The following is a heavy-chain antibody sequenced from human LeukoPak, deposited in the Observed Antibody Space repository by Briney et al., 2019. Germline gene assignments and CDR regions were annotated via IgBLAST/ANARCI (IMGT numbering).Heavy chain of an antibody. CDR3: ARGSGYYTYYFDY. D-gene: IGHD3-3*01. V-gene: IGHV4-61*02. CDR2: IYASGYT. Sequence: KPSQTLSLTCTVSGGSITSGSYYWSWIRQPAGKGLEWIGRIYASGYTNSNPSLKSRVTMSVDTSKNQFSLRLSSVTAADTAVYYCARGSGYYTYYFDYWGQGTLVTVSS. CDR1: GGSITSGSYY. J-gene: IGHJ4*02.